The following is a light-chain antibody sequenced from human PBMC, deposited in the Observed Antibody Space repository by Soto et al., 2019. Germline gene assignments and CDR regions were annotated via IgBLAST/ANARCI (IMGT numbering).Light chain of an antibody. J-gene: IGKJ4*01. V-gene: IGKV3-20*01. Sequence: EIVLTQSPGTLSLSPGERATLSCRASQSVSSSYLAWYQQKPGQAPRLLIYGASSRATGIRDRFSGSGSGTDFALTISRLEPEDFAVYYFQQYGSSRGLTFGGGTKVEIK. CDR2: GAS. CDR3: QQYGSSRGLT. CDR1: QSVSSSY.